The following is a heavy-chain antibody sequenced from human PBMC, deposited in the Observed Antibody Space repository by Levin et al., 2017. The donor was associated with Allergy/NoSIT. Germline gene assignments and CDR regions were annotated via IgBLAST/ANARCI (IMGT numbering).Heavy chain of an antibody. D-gene: IGHD2/OR15-2a*01. CDR3: ARDRREYYYSSTYSL. CDR1: GFSFSDYY. V-gene: IGHV3-11*01. CDR2: ISGSGNTI. Sequence: GGSLRLSCAASGFSFSDYYMAWIRLAPGRVLERISYISGSGNTIYYADSVKGRFTISRDNAKKSLDLQMNSLRVEDTAVYFCARDRREYYYSSTYSLWGQGTLVTVSS. J-gene: IGHJ4*02.